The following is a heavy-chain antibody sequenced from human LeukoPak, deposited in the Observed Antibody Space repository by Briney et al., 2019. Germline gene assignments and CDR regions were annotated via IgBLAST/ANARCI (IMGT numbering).Heavy chain of an antibody. Sequence: ASVKVSCKVSGYTLTELSMHWVRQAPGKGLEWMGGFDPEDGETIYAQKFQGRVTMTEDTSTDTDYMELSSLRSEDTAVYYCATSVYSWDRHDYWGQGTLVTVSS. V-gene: IGHV1-24*01. CDR3: ATSVYSWDRHDY. D-gene: IGHD4-11*01. CDR1: GYTLTELS. CDR2: FDPEDGET. J-gene: IGHJ4*02.